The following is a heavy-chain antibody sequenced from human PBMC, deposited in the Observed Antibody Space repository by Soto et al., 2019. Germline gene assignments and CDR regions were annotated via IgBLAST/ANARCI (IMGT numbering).Heavy chain of an antibody. CDR3: ARDTKIPAKAIHDSR. CDR1: GYTFTDYF. CDR2: INPNSGGT. D-gene: IGHD3-9*01. Sequence: VEMVQSGAEVKKPGASVRVSCKASGYTFTDYFIHWVRQAPGQGLEWMGWINPNSGGTNYAQKLQGRVTMTRDTAITTVYLELSRQRSDDTATYDGARDTKIPAKAIHDSRWGQGPRVTVSS. J-gene: IGHJ4*02. V-gene: IGHV1-2*02.